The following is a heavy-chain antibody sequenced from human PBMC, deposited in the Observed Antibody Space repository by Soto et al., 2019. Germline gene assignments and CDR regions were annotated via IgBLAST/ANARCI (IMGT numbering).Heavy chain of an antibody. D-gene: IGHD3-22*01. J-gene: IGHJ5*02. CDR3: ASRRLISYYYDSSGRFYP. V-gene: IGHV4-34*01. CDR1: GGSFSGYY. Sequence: SETLSITCAVYGGSFSGYYWSWIRQPPGKGLEWIGEINHSGCTNYNPSLKSRVTISVDTSKNQFSLKPSSVTAADTAVYYCASRRLISYYYDSSGRFYPRGQRTPVTVSS. CDR2: INHSGCT.